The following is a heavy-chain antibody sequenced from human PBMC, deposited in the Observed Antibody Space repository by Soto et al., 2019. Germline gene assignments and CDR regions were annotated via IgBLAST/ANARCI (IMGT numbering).Heavy chain of an antibody. CDR3: ARANSIRPYFYNMDV. CDR2: INPNSGGT. Sequence: QVKLVQSGAEVEKPGASVKVSCKAAGYSFTAFYIHWVRQARGQGVEWLGWINPNSGGTYYSQKFRARVTLNRDTSISTAYMELTGLRSDDTAGYYCARANSIRPYFYNMDVWGQGTTVTFSS. D-gene: IGHD2-21*01. CDR1: GYSFTAFY. J-gene: IGHJ6*03. V-gene: IGHV1-2*02.